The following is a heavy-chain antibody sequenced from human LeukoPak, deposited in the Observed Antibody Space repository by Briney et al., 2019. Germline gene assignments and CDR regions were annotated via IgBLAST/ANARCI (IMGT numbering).Heavy chain of an antibody. CDR1: GFTFSSYS. J-gene: IGHJ4*02. CDR2: ISSSSSYI. Sequence: GGSLRLSCAASGFTFSSYSMNWVRQAPGKGLEWVSSISSSSSYIYYADSVKGRFTISRDNAKNSLYLQMNSLRAEDTAVYYCARDGYGDYWIIEKDYWDQGTLVTVSS. V-gene: IGHV3-21*01. D-gene: IGHD4-17*01. CDR3: ARDGYGDYWIIEKDY.